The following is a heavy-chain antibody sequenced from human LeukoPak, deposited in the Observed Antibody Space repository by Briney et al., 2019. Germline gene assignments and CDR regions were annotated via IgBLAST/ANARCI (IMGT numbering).Heavy chain of an antibody. CDR1: GFTFSSYS. J-gene: IGHJ6*03. D-gene: IGHD2-2*01. Sequence: GGSLRLSCAASGFTFSSYSMNWVRQAPGKGLEWVSYISSSSSTIYYADSVKGRFTISRDNAKNSLYLQMNSLRAEDTAVYYCAREGEYCSSTSCPDYYYYMDVWAKGPRSPSP. CDR3: AREGEYCSSTSCPDYYYYMDV. V-gene: IGHV3-48*01. CDR2: ISSSSSTI.